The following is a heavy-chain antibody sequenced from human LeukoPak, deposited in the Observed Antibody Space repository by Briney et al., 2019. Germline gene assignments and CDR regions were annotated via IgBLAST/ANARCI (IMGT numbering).Heavy chain of an antibody. D-gene: IGHD3-3*01. J-gene: IGHJ5*02. V-gene: IGHV1-18*01. CDR1: GYTFTSYG. CDR2: ISAYNGKT. Sequence: ASVKVSCKAYGYTFTSYGISWVRQAPGQGLEWMGWISAYNGKTNYAQKLQGRVTMTTDTSTSTAYMELRSLRSDDTAVYYCARGGGSTDFWSGYYSWFDPWGQGTLVTVSS. CDR3: ARGGGSTDFWSGYYSWFDP.